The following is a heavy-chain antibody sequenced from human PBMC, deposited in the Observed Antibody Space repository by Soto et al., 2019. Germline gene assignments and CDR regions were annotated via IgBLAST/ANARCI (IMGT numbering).Heavy chain of an antibody. CDR1: GYTFTGYY. V-gene: IGHV1-2*04. CDR2: INANSGGT. CDR3: ARGLAGSSSHYYYMDV. Sequence: ASVKGSCMASGYTFTGYYMHWLRQAPGKGLEWMGWINANSGGTNYAQKFQGWVTMTRDTSSSTAYMELSRLRSDDTAVYYCARGLAGSSSHYYYMDVWGKGTTVTVSS. J-gene: IGHJ6*03. D-gene: IGHD6-6*01.